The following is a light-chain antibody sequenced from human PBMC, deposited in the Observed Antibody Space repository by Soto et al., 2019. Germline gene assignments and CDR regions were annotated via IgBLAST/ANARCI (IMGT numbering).Light chain of an antibody. CDR1: SSDVGGYNY. CDR3: SSYAGSKGSV. V-gene: IGLV2-8*01. Sequence: QSVLTQPPSASGSPGQSVTISCTGTSSDVGGYNYVSWYQQHPGNAPKLMIYEVTKRPSGVPDRFSGSKSGNTASLTVSGLQTEDEADYYCSSYAGSKGSVFGGGTKVTVL. J-gene: IGLJ2*01. CDR2: EVT.